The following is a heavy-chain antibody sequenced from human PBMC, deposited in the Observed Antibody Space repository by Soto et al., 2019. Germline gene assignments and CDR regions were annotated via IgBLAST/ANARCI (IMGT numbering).Heavy chain of an antibody. CDR1: EFTFDDYA. J-gene: IGHJ4*02. D-gene: IGHD6-19*01. CDR3: AKDIYSGSGWYYFDY. Sequence: PGGSLRLSCVASEFTFDDYAMHWVRQAPGKGLEWVSGISWNSGSIGYADSVKGRFTISRDNAKNSLYLQMNSLRAEDTALYYCAKDIYSGSGWYYFDYWGQGTLVTVSS. V-gene: IGHV3-9*01. CDR2: ISWNSGSI.